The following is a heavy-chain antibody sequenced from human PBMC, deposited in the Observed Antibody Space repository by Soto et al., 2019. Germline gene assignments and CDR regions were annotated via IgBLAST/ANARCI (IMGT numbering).Heavy chain of an antibody. V-gene: IGHV5-51*01. CDR2: IYPSDSDT. Sequence: GESLKISCQVSGYTFTIYWIGWVRQMPGKGLEWMGIIYPSDSDTRYSPSFQGQVTISADQSINTAYLQWDSLKTSDTAIYYCARPANTVADHFDLWGQGTPVTVSS. CDR1: GYTFTIYW. CDR3: ARPANTVADHFDL. D-gene: IGHD4-17*01. J-gene: IGHJ4*02.